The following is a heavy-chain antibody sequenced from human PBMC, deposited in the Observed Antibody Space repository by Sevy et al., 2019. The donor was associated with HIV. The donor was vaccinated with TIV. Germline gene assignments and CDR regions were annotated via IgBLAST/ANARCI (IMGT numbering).Heavy chain of an antibody. V-gene: IGHV3-30-3*01. Sequence: GGSLRLSCEASGFTFSSYAMHWVRQAPGKGLEWVAVISYDGSNKYYADSVKGRFTISRDNSKNTLYLQMNSLRAEDTAVYYCARDGQRDYYDSSGYYYYFDYWGQGTLVTVSS. CDR1: GFTFSSYA. CDR3: ARDGQRDYYDSSGYYYYFDY. D-gene: IGHD3-22*01. J-gene: IGHJ4*02. CDR2: ISYDGSNK.